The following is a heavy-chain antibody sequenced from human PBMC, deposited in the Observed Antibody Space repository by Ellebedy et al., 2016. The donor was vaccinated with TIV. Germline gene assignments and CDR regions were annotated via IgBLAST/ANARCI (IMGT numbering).Heavy chain of an antibody. Sequence: SETLSLTXTVSGYSISSGYYWGWIRQPPGKGLEWIGSIYHSGSTYYNPSLKSRVTISVDTSKNQFSLKLSSVTAADTAVYYCAREGSGSYSYDTRWGQGTLVTVSS. J-gene: IGHJ4*02. CDR2: IYHSGST. CDR1: GYSISSGYY. V-gene: IGHV4-38-2*02. D-gene: IGHD3-10*01. CDR3: AREGSGSYSYDTR.